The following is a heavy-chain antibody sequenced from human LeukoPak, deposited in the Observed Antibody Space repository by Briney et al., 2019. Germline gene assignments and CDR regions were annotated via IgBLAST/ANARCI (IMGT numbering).Heavy chain of an antibody. CDR1: GGTFSSYA. CDR3: AREAVYCRGDCSIDY. J-gene: IGHJ4*02. V-gene: IGHV1-69*13. CDR2: IIPIFGTA. D-gene: IGHD2-21*02. Sequence: ASVKVSCKASGGTFSSYAISWVRQAPGQGLEWMGGIIPIFGTANYAQKFQGRVTIPADESTSTAYMELSSLRSEDTAVYYCAREAVYCRGDCSIDYWGEGTLVTVSS.